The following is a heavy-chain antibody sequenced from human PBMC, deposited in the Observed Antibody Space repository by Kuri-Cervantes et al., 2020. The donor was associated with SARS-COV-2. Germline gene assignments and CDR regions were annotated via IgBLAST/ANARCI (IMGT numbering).Heavy chain of an antibody. CDR2: IYYSGST. J-gene: IGHJ6*02. CDR3: ARDRTAAGLYYYYYGMDV. Sequence: ESLKISCAASGFTFDDYAMHWVRQAPGKGLEWIGYIYYSGSTNYNPSLKSRVTISVDTSKNQFSLKLSSVTAADTAVYYCARDRTAAGLYYYYYGMDVWGQGTTVTVSS. V-gene: IGHV4-59*01. D-gene: IGHD6-13*01. CDR1: GFTFDDYA.